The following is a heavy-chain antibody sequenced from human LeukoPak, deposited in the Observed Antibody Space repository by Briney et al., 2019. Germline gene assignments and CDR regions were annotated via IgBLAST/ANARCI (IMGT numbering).Heavy chain of an antibody. D-gene: IGHD3-10*01. CDR3: ARTADGSGSYSDY. CDR2: IYYSGST. CDR1: GGSISSGGYY. Sequence: SQTLSLTCTVSGGSISSGGYYWSWIRQHPGKGLGWIGYIYYSGSTYYNPSLKSRVTISVDTSKNQFSLELSSVTAADTAVYYCARTADGSGSYSDYWGQGTLVTVSS. V-gene: IGHV4-31*03. J-gene: IGHJ4*02.